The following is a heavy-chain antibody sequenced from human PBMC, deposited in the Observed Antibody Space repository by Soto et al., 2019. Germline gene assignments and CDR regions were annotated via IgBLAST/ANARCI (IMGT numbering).Heavy chain of an antibody. V-gene: IGHV4-39*01. Sequence: SETLSLTCTVSGGSISSNYYYWGWIHQPPGKGLEWIGSIYYSGSTYYNPSLKSRVTISVDTSKNQFSLKLSSVTAADTAVYYCARPSGSYLYYFDYWGQGTLVTVSS. CDR2: IYYSGST. D-gene: IGHD1-26*01. J-gene: IGHJ4*02. CDR3: ARPSGSYLYYFDY. CDR1: GGSISSNYYY.